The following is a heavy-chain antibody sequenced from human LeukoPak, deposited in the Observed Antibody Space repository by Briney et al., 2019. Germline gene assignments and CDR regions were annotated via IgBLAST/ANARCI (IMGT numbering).Heavy chain of an antibody. CDR2: IRYDGSNK. CDR1: GFTFSSYG. V-gene: IGHV3-30*02. CDR3: AKDTGTWYYYDSSGCSDY. J-gene: IGHJ4*02. Sequence: GGSLRLSCAASGFTFSSYGMHWVRQAPGKGLEWVAFIRYDGSNKYYAGSVKGRFTISRDNSKNTLYLQMNSLRAEDTAVYYCAKDTGTWYYYDSSGCSDYWGQGTLVTVSS. D-gene: IGHD3-22*01.